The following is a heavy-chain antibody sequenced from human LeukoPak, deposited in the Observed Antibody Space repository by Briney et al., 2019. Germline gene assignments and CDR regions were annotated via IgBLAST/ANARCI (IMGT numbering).Heavy chain of an antibody. V-gene: IGHV4-30-4*01. D-gene: IGHD3-22*01. CDR2: TYYSGST. J-gene: IGHJ5*02. CDR1: GVSISSGDYY. CDR3: ARPYYYDSRIDP. Sequence: SETLSLTCTVSGVSISSGDYYWSWIRQPPGKGLEWIGYTYYSGSTYYNPSLKSRVTISVDTSKNQFSLKLSSVTTADTAVDYCARPYYYDSRIDPWGQGTRVTVSS.